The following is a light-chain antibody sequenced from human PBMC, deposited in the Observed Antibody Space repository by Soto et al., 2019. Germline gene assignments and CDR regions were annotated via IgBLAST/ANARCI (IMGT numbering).Light chain of an antibody. CDR3: CSYAGRSTLVV. J-gene: IGLJ2*01. Sequence: QSALTQPASVSGSPGQSITISCTGTSSDVGSYNLVSWYQQRPGKAPKLMIYEGSKRPSGVSNRFSGSKSGNTASLTISGLQAEDEADYYCCSYAGRSTLVVFGGGTKLTVL. CDR1: SSDVGSYNL. V-gene: IGLV2-23*03. CDR2: EGS.